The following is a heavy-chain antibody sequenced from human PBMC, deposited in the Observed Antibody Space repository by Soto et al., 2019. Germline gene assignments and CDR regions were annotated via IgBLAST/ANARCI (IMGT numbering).Heavy chain of an antibody. Sequence: LSLTCTVSGGSISSYYWSWIRQPPGKGLEWIGYIYYSGSTNYNPSLKSRVTISVDTSKNQFSLKLSSVTAADTAVYYCARGYSGYDYYYYYGMDVWGQGTTVTVSS. CDR3: ARGYSGYDYYYYYGMDV. V-gene: IGHV4-59*01. CDR1: GGSISSYY. J-gene: IGHJ6*02. D-gene: IGHD5-12*01. CDR2: IYYSGST.